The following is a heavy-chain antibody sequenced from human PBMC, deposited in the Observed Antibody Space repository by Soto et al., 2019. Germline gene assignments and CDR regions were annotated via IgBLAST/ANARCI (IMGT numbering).Heavy chain of an antibody. J-gene: IGHJ4*02. V-gene: IGHV4-30-4*01. CDR1: GGSISSGDYY. D-gene: IGHD3-22*01. CDR3: ARDGRNYYDSSGYYGYVDY. CDR2: IYYSGST. Sequence: SETLSLTCTVSGGSISSGDYYWSWIRQPPGKGLEWIGYIYYSGSTHYNPSLKSRVIISVDTSKNQFSLKLSSVTAADTAVYYCARDGRNYYDSSGYYGYVDYWGQGTLVTVS.